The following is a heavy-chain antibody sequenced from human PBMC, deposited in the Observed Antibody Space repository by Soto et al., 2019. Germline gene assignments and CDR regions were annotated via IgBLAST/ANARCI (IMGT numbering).Heavy chain of an antibody. V-gene: IGHV3-74*01. CDR1: GFTFSSYW. J-gene: IGHJ4*02. CDR2: INSDGSST. CDR3: ARDGEMATTLDY. D-gene: IGHD3-10*01. Sequence: EVQLVESGGGLVQPGGSLRLSCAASGFTFSSYWMHWVRQAPGKGLVWVSSINSDGSSTSYADSVKGRFTISRDNAKNTLYLQMNSLRAEDTAVYYCARDGEMATTLDYWGQGTLVTVSS.